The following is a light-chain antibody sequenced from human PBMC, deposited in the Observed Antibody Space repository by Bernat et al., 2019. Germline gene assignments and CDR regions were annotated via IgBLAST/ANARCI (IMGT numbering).Light chain of an antibody. Sequence: DIQMTQSPSSLSASVGDRVTITCRASQNIDTYLNWYQQHPGKAPKLLIFAAETLDIGVPSRFRGRGSGTDFTLTISSLQPEDSATYYCQQSYSSLLLTFGGGTKVE. V-gene: IGKV1-39*01. CDR3: QQSYSSLLLT. CDR1: QNIDTY. CDR2: AAE. J-gene: IGKJ4*01.